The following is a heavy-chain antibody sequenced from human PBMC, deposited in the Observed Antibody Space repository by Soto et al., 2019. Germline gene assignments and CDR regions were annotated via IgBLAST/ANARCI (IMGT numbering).Heavy chain of an antibody. CDR3: ARTYGSGSYYRGYYYYYGMDV. J-gene: IGHJ6*02. V-gene: IGHV3-23*01. CDR2: LSGSGGST. CDR1: GFTFSSYA. D-gene: IGHD3-10*01. Sequence: EVQLLESGGGLVQPGGSLRLSCAASGFTFSSYAMSWVRQAPGKGLEWVSALSGSGGSTYYADSGKGRFTISRDNSKNTLYLQMNSLRAEDTAVYYCARTYGSGSYYRGYYYYYGMDVWGQGTTVTVSS.